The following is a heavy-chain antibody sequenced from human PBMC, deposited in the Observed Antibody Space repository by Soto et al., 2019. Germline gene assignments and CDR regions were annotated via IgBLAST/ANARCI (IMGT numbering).Heavy chain of an antibody. J-gene: IGHJ4*02. CDR1: GGSISSSSYH. V-gene: IGHV4-39*01. CDR2: IYYSGST. Sequence: QLQLQESGPGLVKPSETLSLTCTVSGGSISSSSYHWGWIRQPPGKGLEWIGSIYYSGSTYYNPSLKSRVTISVDTSKNQFSLKLSSVTAADTAVYYCARRSPSIAADDYWGQGTLVTVSS. CDR3: ARRSPSIAADDY. D-gene: IGHD6-25*01.